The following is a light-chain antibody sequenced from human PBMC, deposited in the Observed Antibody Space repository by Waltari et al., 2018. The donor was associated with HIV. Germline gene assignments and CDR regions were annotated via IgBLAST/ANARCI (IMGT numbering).Light chain of an antibody. V-gene: IGLV2-8*01. Sequence: QSALTQPPSASGSPGQSVTISCTGTSSDVGGYNYVSWYQQHPGKAPKLSVYEVSKRPSGVPDRFSGSKSGNTASLTVSGLQAEDEADYYCSSHADSNNKDVVFGGGTKLTVL. CDR3: SSHADSNNKDVV. CDR2: EVS. CDR1: SSDVGGYNY. J-gene: IGLJ2*01.